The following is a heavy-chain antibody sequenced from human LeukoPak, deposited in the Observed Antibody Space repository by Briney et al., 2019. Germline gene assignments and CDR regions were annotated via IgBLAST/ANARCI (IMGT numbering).Heavy chain of an antibody. V-gene: IGHV5-51*01. D-gene: IGHD1-26*01. Sequence: GESLKISCKGSGYSFTNYWIGWVRQMPGKGLEWMGIIYPGDSDTTYKPSFQGQVTISADKSISTAYLQWSSLKASDTAMYYCARSRSYSYRPIDYWGQGTLVTVSS. CDR1: GYSFTNYW. CDR3: ARSRSYSYRPIDY. J-gene: IGHJ4*02. CDR2: IYPGDSDT.